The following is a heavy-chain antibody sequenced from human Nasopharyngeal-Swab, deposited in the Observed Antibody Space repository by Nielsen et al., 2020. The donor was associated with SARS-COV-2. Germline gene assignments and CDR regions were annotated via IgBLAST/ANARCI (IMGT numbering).Heavy chain of an antibody. J-gene: IGHJ3*02. V-gene: IGHV3-74*01. CDR3: ASLRNDYVWGSYRSPDAFDI. CDR2: VNSDGSRP. D-gene: IGHD3-16*02. Sequence: GESLKISCAASGFTFSNYWMHWVRQAPGKGLEWVARVNSDGSRPSYADSVKGRFTISRDNAKNSLYLQMNSLRAEDTAVYYCASLRNDYVWGSYRSPDAFDIWGQGTMVTVSS. CDR1: GFTFSNYW.